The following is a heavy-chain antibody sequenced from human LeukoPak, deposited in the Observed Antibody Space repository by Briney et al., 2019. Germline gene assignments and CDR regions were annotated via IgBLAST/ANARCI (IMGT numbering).Heavy chain of an antibody. CDR3: ARWGSAAGPNYYYYGVDV. Sequence: SETLSLTCTVSGGSISSYYWSWIRQPPGKGLEWIGEIYHSGSTNYNPSLMSRVTISLDKSKNQFSLNLSSVTAADTAMYYCARWGSAAGPNYYYYGVDVWGQGTTVTVSS. CDR2: IYHSGST. V-gene: IGHV4-59*12. CDR1: GGSISSYY. J-gene: IGHJ6*02. D-gene: IGHD6-13*01.